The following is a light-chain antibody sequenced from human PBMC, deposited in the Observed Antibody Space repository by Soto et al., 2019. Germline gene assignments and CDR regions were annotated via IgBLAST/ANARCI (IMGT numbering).Light chain of an antibody. CDR2: GAS. CDR1: QTINSN. CDR3: QQYHNWPPQYT. J-gene: IGKJ2*01. V-gene: IGKV3-15*01. Sequence: EIVMTQSPATLSVSPGERATVSCRASQTINSNLAWYQQKPGQAPRLLIHGASTRATGVPARFSGSGSGTAFTLTISSPQSEDFAVYYCQQYHNWPPQYTFGQGTKLQI.